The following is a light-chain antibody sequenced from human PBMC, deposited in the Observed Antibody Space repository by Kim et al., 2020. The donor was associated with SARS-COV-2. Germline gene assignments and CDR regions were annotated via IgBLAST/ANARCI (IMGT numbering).Light chain of an antibody. J-gene: IGKJ1*01. CDR1: QDISDF. CDR2: TAS. CDR3: QKYSKVPWT. V-gene: IGKV1-27*01. Sequence: DIQVTQSPSSLSASVGDRVTITCRTSQDISDFLAWYQQKPGKVPELLIYTASTLQSGVPSRFSGSGSGTDFTLTISSFQPEDVAIYYCQKYSKVPWTFGQGTKVDIK.